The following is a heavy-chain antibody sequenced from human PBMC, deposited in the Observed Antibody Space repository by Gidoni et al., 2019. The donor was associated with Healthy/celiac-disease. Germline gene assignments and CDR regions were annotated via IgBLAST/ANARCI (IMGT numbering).Heavy chain of an antibody. Sequence: QVQLQESGPGLVKPSETLSLTCTVSGGSISSYYWSWIRQPAGKGLEWIGRIYTSGSTNYNPSLKSRVTMSVDTSKNQFSLKLSSVTAADTAVYYCARDYSSSWNYYYYYGMDVWGQGTTVTVSS. V-gene: IGHV4-4*07. CDR1: GGSISSYY. J-gene: IGHJ6*02. D-gene: IGHD6-13*01. CDR3: ARDYSSSWNYYYYYGMDV. CDR2: IYTSGST.